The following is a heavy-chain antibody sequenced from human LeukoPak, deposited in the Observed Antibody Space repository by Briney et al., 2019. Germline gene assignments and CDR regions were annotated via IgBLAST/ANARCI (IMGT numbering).Heavy chain of an antibody. D-gene: IGHD4-11*01. J-gene: IGHJ3*02. CDR3: ARADYSNYGDAFDI. V-gene: IGHV4-61*01. CDR2: IYYSGST. Sequence: SETLSLTCTVSGGSVSSGSYYWSWIRQPPGKGLEWIGYIYYSGSTNYNPSLKSRVTTSVDTSKNQFSLKLSSVTAADTAVYYCARADYSNYGDAFDIWGQGTMVTVSS. CDR1: GGSVSSGSYY.